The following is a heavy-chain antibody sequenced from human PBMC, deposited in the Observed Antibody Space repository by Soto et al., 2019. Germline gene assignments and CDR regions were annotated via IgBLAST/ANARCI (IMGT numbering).Heavy chain of an antibody. V-gene: IGHV4-59*01. Sequence: QVQLQESGPGLVKPSETLSLTCTVSGGSISSYYWSWIRQPPGKGLEWIGYIYYSGSTNYNPSLRXRXTXXVDPSKHQFSLPLSSVTAADTAVYYCARGRGWFDPWGQGPLVTVSS. J-gene: IGHJ5*02. CDR1: GGSISSYY. D-gene: IGHD3-16*01. CDR2: IYYSGST. CDR3: ARGRGWFDP.